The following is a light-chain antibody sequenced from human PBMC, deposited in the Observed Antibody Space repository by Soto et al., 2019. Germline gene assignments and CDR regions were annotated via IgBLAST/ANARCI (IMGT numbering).Light chain of an antibody. CDR2: EVS. CDR1: SSDVGGYNY. J-gene: IGLJ1*01. V-gene: IGLV2-14*01. Sequence: QSALTQPASVSGSPGQSITLSCTGTSSDVGGYNYVSWYQQHPGKAPKLMIYEVSNRPSGVSHRFSGSKSGNTASLTISGLRAEDEADYYCSSYTRKHTPSYVFGTGTKLTVL. CDR3: SSYTRKHTPSYV.